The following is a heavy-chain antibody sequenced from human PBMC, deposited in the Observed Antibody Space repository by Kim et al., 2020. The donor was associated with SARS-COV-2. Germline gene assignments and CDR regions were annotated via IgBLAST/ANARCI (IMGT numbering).Heavy chain of an antibody. CDR3: ARHTILRWNYYYYGMDV. CDR1: GYTFTGYY. Sequence: ASVKVSCKASGYTFTGYYMHWVRQAPGQGLEWMGRINPNSGGTNYAQKFQGRVTMTRDTSISTAYMELSRLRSDDTAVYYCARHTILRWNYYYYGMDVWGQGTTVTVSS. V-gene: IGHV1-2*06. CDR2: INPNSGGT. J-gene: IGHJ6*02. D-gene: IGHD3-3*01.